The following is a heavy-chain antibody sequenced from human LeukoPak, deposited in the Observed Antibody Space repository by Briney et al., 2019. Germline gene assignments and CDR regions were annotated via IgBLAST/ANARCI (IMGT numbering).Heavy chain of an antibody. J-gene: IGHJ4*02. CDR2: IYYSGST. V-gene: IGHV4-59*01. CDR3: ARDQGGPRDY. CDR1: GGSISSYY. D-gene: IGHD3-16*01. Sequence: SETLSLTCTVSGGSISSYYWSWIRQLPGKGLEWIGYIYYSGSTNYNPSLKSRVTISVDTSKNQFSLKLSSVTAADTAVYYCARDQGGPRDYWGQGTLVTVSS.